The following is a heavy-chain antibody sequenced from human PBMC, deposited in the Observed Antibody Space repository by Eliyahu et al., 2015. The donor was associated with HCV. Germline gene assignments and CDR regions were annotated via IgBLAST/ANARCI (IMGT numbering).Heavy chain of an antibody. D-gene: IGHD6-6*01. V-gene: IGHV3-23*01. CDR3: AKDRMAARLGEYFDS. CDR1: GFTFXTYA. J-gene: IGHJ4*02. CDR2: VSGSGDNT. Sequence: EVQLLESGGGLVQPGGSLRLSCAASGFTFXTYAMNWIRQAPGKGLEWVSSVSGSGDNTYYADSVKGRFTISRDNSKNTLYLQMDSLRAEDTAIFYCAKDRMAARLGEYFDSWGQGTLVTVSS.